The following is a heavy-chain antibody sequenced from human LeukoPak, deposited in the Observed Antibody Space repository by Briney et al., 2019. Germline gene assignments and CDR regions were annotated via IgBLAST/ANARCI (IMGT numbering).Heavy chain of an antibody. V-gene: IGHV4-61*02. CDR1: GGSISSGSYY. J-gene: IGHJ3*02. Sequence: SQTLSLTCIVSGGSISSGSYYWSWIRQPAGKGLEWIGRIYTSGSTNYNPSLKSRVTISVDTSKSHFSLKLSSVTAADTAVYYCARYDTSGAFDIWGQGTTVTVSS. D-gene: IGHD3-9*01. CDR3: ARYDTSGAFDI. CDR2: IYTSGST.